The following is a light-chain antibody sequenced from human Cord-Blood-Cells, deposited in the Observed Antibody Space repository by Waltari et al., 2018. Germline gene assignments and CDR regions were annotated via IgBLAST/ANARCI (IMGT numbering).Light chain of an antibody. J-gene: IGLJ3*02. CDR3: CAYAGSSTWV. Sequence: QSALTQPASVSGSPGQSITISCTGTSSDVGSYNLVSWYQQHPGKAPKLMIYEGSKRPSGVSTLFSGSKSVNAASLTIAGRQAEDEADYYCCAYAGSSTWVFGGGTELTVL. V-gene: IGLV2-23*01. CDR1: SSDVGSYNL. CDR2: EGS.